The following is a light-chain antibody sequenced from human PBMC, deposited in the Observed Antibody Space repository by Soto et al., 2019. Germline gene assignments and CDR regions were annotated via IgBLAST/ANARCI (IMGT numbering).Light chain of an antibody. CDR3: QQGHSFPFT. J-gene: IGKJ3*01. CDR1: RNISSW. Sequence: DIQMTQSPSYVSASVGDRVTVTCRASRNISSWLAWYQVRPGKAPNLLIYGASTLQNGAPSRFSGSGSGTDFTLTVINLQPEDFATYYCQQGHSFPFTFGPGTKVD. V-gene: IGKV1-12*01. CDR2: GAS.